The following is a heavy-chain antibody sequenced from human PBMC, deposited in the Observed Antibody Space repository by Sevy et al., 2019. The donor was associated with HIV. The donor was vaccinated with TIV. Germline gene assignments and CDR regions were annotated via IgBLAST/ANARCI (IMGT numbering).Heavy chain of an antibody. D-gene: IGHD1-26*01. CDR1: GFTFGDYA. CDR2: IRSKAYGGTT. J-gene: IGHJ4*02. CDR3: TRDDVGATQAY. Sequence: GGSLRLSCTASGFTFGDYAMSWVRQAPGKGLEWVGFIRSKAYGGTTEYAASVKGRFTISRDDSKSIAYLQMNSLKTEDTAVYYCTRDDVGATQAYWGQGTLVTVSS. V-gene: IGHV3-49*04.